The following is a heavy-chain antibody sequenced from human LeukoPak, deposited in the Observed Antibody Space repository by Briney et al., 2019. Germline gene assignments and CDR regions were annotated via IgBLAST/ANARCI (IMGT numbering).Heavy chain of an antibody. Sequence: GGSLRLSCAASGFTFSSFSMNWVRQAPGKGLEWVSSISSSSSYIYYADSVKGRFTISRDNAKNSLYLQMNSLRAEDTAVYYCARDPDSSGYPFDYWGQGTLVTVSS. D-gene: IGHD3-22*01. J-gene: IGHJ4*02. CDR3: ARDPDSSGYPFDY. CDR2: ISSSSSYI. V-gene: IGHV3-21*01. CDR1: GFTFSSFS.